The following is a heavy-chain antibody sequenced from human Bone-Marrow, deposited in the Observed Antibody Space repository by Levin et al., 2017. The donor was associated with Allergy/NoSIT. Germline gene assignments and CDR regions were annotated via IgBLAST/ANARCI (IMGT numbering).Heavy chain of an antibody. Sequence: GGSLRLSCAASGFTFSSYSMNWVRQAPGKGLEWVSSISSSSSYIYYADSVKGRFTISRDNAKNSLYLQMNSLRAEDTAVYYCARVYDSSSWYYYYYMDVWGKGTTVTVSS. D-gene: IGHD6-13*01. V-gene: IGHV3-21*01. J-gene: IGHJ6*03. CDR2: ISSSSSYI. CDR1: GFTFSSYS. CDR3: ARVYDSSSWYYYYYMDV.